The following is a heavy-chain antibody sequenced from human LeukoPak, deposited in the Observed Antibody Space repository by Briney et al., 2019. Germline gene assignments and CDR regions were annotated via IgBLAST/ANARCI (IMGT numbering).Heavy chain of an antibody. V-gene: IGHV3-23*01. Sequence: GGSLRLSCEASGFTFSDSAMSWVRQASGRGLEWVSLISASGGNSYYADSVKGRFTISRDNSKNTLYLQMNSLRAEDTAVHYCAKELTGDGDYWGQGTLATVSS. CDR1: GFTFSDSA. CDR2: ISASGGNS. CDR3: AKELTGDGDY. D-gene: IGHD7-27*01. J-gene: IGHJ4*02.